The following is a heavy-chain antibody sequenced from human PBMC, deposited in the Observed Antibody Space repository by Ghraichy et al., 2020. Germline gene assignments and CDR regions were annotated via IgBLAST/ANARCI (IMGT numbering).Heavy chain of an antibody. J-gene: IGHJ4*02. Sequence: GGSLRLSCAASEFTFSGAWMTWVRQAPGKGLEWVASINKDGSERKYVDSVKGRFTISRDNAKNSLYLQMNSLIAEDTAVYYCTTHGYNFGYCFDHWGQGTLITVSS. CDR1: EFTFSGAW. CDR2: INKDGSER. V-gene: IGHV3-7*03. CDR3: TTHGYNFGYCFDH. D-gene: IGHD5-18*01.